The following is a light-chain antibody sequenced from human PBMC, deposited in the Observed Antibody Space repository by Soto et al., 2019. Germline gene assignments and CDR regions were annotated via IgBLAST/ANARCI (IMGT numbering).Light chain of an antibody. Sequence: EIVLTQSPGTLSLSPGERATLSCRASQSVSSTYLAWYQQKPGQAPRLLIYGASSRAPGIPDRFSGSGSGTDVTLTISRLEPEDFAVYYCQHYGSLVLTFGGGTKVEIK. J-gene: IGKJ4*01. CDR2: GAS. V-gene: IGKV3-20*01. CDR3: QHYGSLVLT. CDR1: QSVSSTY.